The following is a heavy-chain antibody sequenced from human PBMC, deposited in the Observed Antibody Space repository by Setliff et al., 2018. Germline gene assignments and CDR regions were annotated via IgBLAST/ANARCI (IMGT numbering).Heavy chain of an antibody. CDR3: ARLRLNWFDP. Sequence: SETLSLTCTVSGGSISSSSYYWGWIRQPPGKGLEWIGSIYYSGSTYYNPSLKSRVTISVDTSKNQFSLKLSSVTAADTAVYYCARLRLNWFDPWGQGTPVTVSS. D-gene: IGHD4-17*01. V-gene: IGHV4-39*01. J-gene: IGHJ5*02. CDR1: GGSISSSSYY. CDR2: IYYSGST.